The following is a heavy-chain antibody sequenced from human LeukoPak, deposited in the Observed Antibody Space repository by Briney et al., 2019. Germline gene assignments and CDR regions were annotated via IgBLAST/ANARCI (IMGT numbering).Heavy chain of an antibody. CDR1: EFTFSSYD. Sequence: PGGSLRLSCAASEFTFSSYDMNWVRQAPGKGLEWVSAITSSGDTTFYADSVRGRFTISRDNSKNTLYLQMSSLRAEDTAVFYCAKDRPNYFGSNGHYYRRNGDSWGQGTLVTVSS. CDR2: ITSSGDTT. V-gene: IGHV3-23*01. CDR3: AKDRPNYFGSNGHYYRRNGDS. J-gene: IGHJ5*01. D-gene: IGHD3-10*01.